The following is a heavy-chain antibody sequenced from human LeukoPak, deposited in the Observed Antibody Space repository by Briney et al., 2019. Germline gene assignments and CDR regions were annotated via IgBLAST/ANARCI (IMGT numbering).Heavy chain of an antibody. CDR2: IYYSGST. Sequence: SETLSLTYTVSGGSISSYYWSWIRQPPGKGLEWIGYIYYSGSTNYNPSLKSRVTISVDTSKNQFSLKLSSVTAADTAVHYCAGYCSGGSCYFGYWGQGTLVTVSS. V-gene: IGHV4-59*01. CDR1: GGSISSYY. D-gene: IGHD2-15*01. J-gene: IGHJ4*02. CDR3: AGYCSGGSCYFGY.